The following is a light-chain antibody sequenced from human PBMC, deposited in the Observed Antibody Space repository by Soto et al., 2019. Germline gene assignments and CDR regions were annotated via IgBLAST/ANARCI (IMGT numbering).Light chain of an antibody. CDR3: CSYAGSNYV. J-gene: IGLJ1*01. V-gene: IGLV2-23*02. Sequence: QSVLTQPASVSGSPGQSITISCTGTSSDVGNYNLVSCYQHHPGKAPKLMIYEVSKRPSGVSNRFSGSKSGDTASLTISGLQAEDEADYYCCSYAGSNYVFGTGTKLTVL. CDR1: SSDVGNYNL. CDR2: EVS.